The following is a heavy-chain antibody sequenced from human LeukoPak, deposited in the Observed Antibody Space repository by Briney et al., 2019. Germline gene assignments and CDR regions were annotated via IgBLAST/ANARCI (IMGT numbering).Heavy chain of an antibody. J-gene: IGHJ4*02. CDR2: INPNSGGT. CDR1: GYTFTGYY. Sequence: ASVKVSCKASGYTFTGYYMHWVRQAPGQGLEWMGWINPNSGGTNYAQKFQGRVTMTRDTSISTAYMELGRLRSDDTAVYYCARGRITIFGVVIITGDDYWGQGTLVTVSS. V-gene: IGHV1-2*02. D-gene: IGHD3-3*01. CDR3: ARGRITIFGVVIITGDDY.